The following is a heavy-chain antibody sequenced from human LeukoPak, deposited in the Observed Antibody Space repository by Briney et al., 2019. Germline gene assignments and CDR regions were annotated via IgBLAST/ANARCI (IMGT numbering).Heavy chain of an antibody. Sequence: QSGGSLRLSCAASGFTFSSYDMHWVRQAPGKGLEWVSGISGNGDITYYADSVKGRFTISRDNSKNTLYLQMNSLRAEDTAIYYCAKDDAWLRFLYWGQGTLVTVSS. J-gene: IGHJ4*02. V-gene: IGHV3-23*01. CDR2: ISGNGDIT. D-gene: IGHD5-12*01. CDR3: AKDDAWLRFLY. CDR1: GFTFSSYD.